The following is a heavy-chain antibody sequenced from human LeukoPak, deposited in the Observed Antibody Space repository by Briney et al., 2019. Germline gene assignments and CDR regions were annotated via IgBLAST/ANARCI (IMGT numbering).Heavy chain of an antibody. CDR2: ISYDGSNK. CDR1: GFTLSNYA. Sequence: PGGSLRLSCAASGFTLSNYAMHWVRQAPGKGLEWVAVISYDGSNKYYADSVKGRFTISRDNSKNTLYLQMNSLRAEDTAVYYCAKGLTRSGFDYWGQGTLVTVSS. J-gene: IGHJ4*02. V-gene: IGHV3-30-3*01. D-gene: IGHD3-3*01. CDR3: AKGLTRSGFDY.